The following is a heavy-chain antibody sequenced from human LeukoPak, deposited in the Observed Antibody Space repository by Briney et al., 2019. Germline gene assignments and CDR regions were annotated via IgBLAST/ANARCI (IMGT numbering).Heavy chain of an antibody. CDR3: ARDRGYSGYDILRFDP. D-gene: IGHD5-12*01. V-gene: IGHV3-74*01. Sequence: GGSLRVSCAASGFTFSSYWMHWVRQAPGKGLVWVSRINSDGSSTSYADSVKGRFTISRDNAKNTLYLQMNSLRAEDTAVYYCARDRGYSGYDILRFDPWGQGTLVTVSS. CDR1: GFTFSSYW. CDR2: INSDGSST. J-gene: IGHJ5*02.